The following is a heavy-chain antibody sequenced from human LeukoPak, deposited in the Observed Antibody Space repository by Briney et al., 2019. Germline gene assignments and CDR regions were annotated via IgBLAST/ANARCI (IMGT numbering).Heavy chain of an antibody. CDR3: AKDKSRIAAAGSFDY. D-gene: IGHD6-13*01. V-gene: IGHV3-30*18. J-gene: IGHJ4*02. CDR1: GFTFSNYG. Sequence: PGGSLRLSCAGPGFTFSNYGMHWVRQAPGKGPEWVAVISYDGTNKYYADSVKGRFTISRDNSKNTVYLQMNSLRAEDTALYYCAKDKSRIAAAGSFDYWGQGTLVTVSS. CDR2: ISYDGTNK.